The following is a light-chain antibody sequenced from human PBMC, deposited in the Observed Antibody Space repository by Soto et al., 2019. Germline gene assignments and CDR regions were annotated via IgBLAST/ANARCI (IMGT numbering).Light chain of an antibody. J-gene: IGKJ1*01. CDR2: GAS. V-gene: IGKV3-20*01. CDR1: HSFSSSY. CDR3: QQYGSSRT. Sequence: ELVMTQSPATLSVSPGERATLSCRASHSFSSSYLAWYQQKPGQAPRLLIYGASSRATGIPDRFSGSGSGTDFTLTISRLEPEDFAVYYCQQYGSSRTFGQGTKVDI.